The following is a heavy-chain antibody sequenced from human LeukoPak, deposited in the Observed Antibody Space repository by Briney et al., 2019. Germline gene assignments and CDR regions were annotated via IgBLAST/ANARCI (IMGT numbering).Heavy chain of an antibody. Sequence: GGSLRLPCGATGFKFDDYAMHWVRQAPGKGLEWVAGISWSSGNIGYVDSVKSRFTISRDNAKNSLYLQMNSLRAEDTALYYCAKGRRGAFGFGELVHAFDIWGQGTMVTVSS. CDR2: ISWSSGNI. CDR3: AKGRRGAFGFGELVHAFDI. V-gene: IGHV3-9*01. D-gene: IGHD3-10*01. J-gene: IGHJ3*02. CDR1: GFKFDDYA.